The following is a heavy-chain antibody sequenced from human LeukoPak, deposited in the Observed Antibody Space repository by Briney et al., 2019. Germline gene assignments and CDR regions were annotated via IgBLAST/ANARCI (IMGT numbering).Heavy chain of an antibody. CDR1: GYSISSGYY. J-gene: IGHJ4*02. V-gene: IGHV4-38-2*02. CDR2: IYHSGST. CDR3: ARAMEGSGSYYVAFDY. D-gene: IGHD3-10*01. Sequence: SETLSLTCTVSGYSISSGYYWGWIRQPPGKGLEWIGSIYHSGSTYYNPSLKSRVTISVDTSKNQFSLKLSSVTAADTAVYYCARAMEGSGSYYVAFDYWGQGTLVTVSS.